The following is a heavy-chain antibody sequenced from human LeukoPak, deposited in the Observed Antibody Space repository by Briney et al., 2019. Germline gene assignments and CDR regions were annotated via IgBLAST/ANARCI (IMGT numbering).Heavy chain of an antibody. J-gene: IGHJ4*02. CDR1: GGSISSSSYY. Sequence: PSETLSLTCTVSGGSISSSSYYWGWLRQPPGTGLEWIGSIYYSGSTYYNPSLKSRVTISVDTSKNQFSLKLSSVTAADTAVYYCARLKRASSHFDYWGQGTLVTVSS. D-gene: IGHD6-13*01. V-gene: IGHV4-39*01. CDR2: IYYSGST. CDR3: ARLKRASSHFDY.